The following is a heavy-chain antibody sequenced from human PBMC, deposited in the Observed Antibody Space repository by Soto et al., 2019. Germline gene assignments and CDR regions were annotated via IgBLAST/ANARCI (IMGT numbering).Heavy chain of an antibody. Sequence: QLQLQKSGPGLVQPSETLSLTCTVSGGSISSSSYYRGWIRQPPGKGAGWIGSIYYSGSTYSNPSLKSRVTISVDTSKNQFSLKLSSVTAADTAVYYCASLGYCSSTSCSPPDYWGQGTLVTVSS. CDR1: GGSISSSSYY. CDR3: ASLGYCSSTSCSPPDY. V-gene: IGHV4-39*01. CDR2: IYYSGST. D-gene: IGHD2-2*01. J-gene: IGHJ4*02.